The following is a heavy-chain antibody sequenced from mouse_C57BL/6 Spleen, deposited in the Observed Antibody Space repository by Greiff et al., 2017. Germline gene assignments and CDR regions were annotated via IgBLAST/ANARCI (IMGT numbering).Heavy chain of an antibody. CDR3: ARSGIYLRYFDV. CDR1: GYTFTSYW. D-gene: IGHD1-1*01. CDR2: IDPSDSYT. J-gene: IGHJ1*03. Sequence: VQLQQPGAELVMPGASVKLSCKASGYTFTSYWMHWVKQRPGQGLEWIGEIDPSDSYTNYNQKFKGKSTLTVDKSSSTAYMQLSSLTSEDSAVYYCARSGIYLRYFDVWGTGTTVTVSS. V-gene: IGHV1-69*01.